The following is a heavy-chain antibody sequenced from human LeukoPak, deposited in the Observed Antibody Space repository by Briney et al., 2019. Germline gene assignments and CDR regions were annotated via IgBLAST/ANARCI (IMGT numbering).Heavy chain of an antibody. Sequence: SETLSLTCTVSGASISPYYWSWLRQPPGKGLEWIGYIYYSGSTNYNPSLTSRVTISVDTSKNQFSLKLNSVTAADTAVYYCARDYYGSSGAPFFDYWGQGTLVTVSS. CDR2: IYYSGST. CDR1: GASISPYY. J-gene: IGHJ4*02. D-gene: IGHD3-22*01. V-gene: IGHV4-59*01. CDR3: ARDYYGSSGAPFFDY.